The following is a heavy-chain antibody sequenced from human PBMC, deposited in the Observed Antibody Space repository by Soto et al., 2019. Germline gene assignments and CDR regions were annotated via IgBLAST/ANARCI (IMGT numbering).Heavy chain of an antibody. CDR2: IYPGDSDT. V-gene: IGHV5-51*01. D-gene: IGHD2-8*02. CDR1: GYAFSSYW. Sequence: GESLKISCQGSGYAFSSYWIAWVRQMPGKGLEWMGIIYPGDSDTRYSPSFKGQVTISVDKSITTAYLQWSSLKASDTAMYYCARGYCTATICDPWFDPWGQGTLVTVS. CDR3: ARGYCTATICDPWFDP. J-gene: IGHJ5*02.